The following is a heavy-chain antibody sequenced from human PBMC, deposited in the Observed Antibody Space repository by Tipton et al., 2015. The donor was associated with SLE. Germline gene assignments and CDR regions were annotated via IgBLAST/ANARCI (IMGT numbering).Heavy chain of an antibody. D-gene: IGHD6-19*01. J-gene: IGHJ4*02. Sequence: TLSLTCAVYGGSFSGYYWCWIRQPPGKGLEWIGEINHSGSTNYNPSLKSRVTISVDKSKDQFSLKLSSVTAADTAVYYCARGADNSGGWYVDYWGQGTLVTASS. CDR1: GGSFSGYY. V-gene: IGHV4-34*01. CDR3: ARGADNSGGWYVDY. CDR2: INHSGST.